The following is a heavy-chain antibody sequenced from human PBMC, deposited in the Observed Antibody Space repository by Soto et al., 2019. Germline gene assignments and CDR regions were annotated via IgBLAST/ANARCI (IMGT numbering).Heavy chain of an antibody. Sequence: QLQLQESGPGLVKPSETLSLICTVSGDSISSGRYHWGWIRQPPGKGLEFIATIHYTGNTHYNPXXXXXXXXXXXXXXXXXXXXLSSVTAADTAVYYCARADGFGVVTPFMDYWGQGTLVTVSS. V-gene: IGHV4-39*01. CDR1: GDSISSGRYH. CDR3: ARADGFGVVTPFMDY. CDR2: IHYTGNT. J-gene: IGHJ4*02. D-gene: IGHD3-3*01.